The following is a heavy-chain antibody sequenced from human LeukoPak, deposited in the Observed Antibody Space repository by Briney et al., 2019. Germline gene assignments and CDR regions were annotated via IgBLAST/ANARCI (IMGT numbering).Heavy chain of an antibody. CDR1: GFTFTNYW. D-gene: IGHD3-16*01. J-gene: IGHJ4*02. Sequence: GGSLRLSCAASGFTFTNYWMHWVRQVPGGGLMWLSRINSDGSTTSYAGSVKGRFTISRDNAKNTLYLQLNTLRVEDTAVYYCARETWGGLDYWGQGTLVSVSS. CDR3: ARETWGGLDY. V-gene: IGHV3-74*01. CDR2: INSDGSTT.